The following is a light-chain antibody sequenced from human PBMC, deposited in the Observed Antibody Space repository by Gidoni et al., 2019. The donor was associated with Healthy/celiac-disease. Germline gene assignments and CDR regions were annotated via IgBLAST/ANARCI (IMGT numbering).Light chain of an antibody. CDR1: QSISSY. V-gene: IGKV1-39*01. CDR3: QQSDSTPQT. J-gene: IGKJ2*01. CDR2: AAS. Sequence: DIQMTQSPSSLSASVGDRVTITCRASQSISSYLNGYQQKPGKAPKLLIYAASSLQSGVPSRFSGSGSGTDFTLTISSLQPEDFATYYCQQSDSTPQTFGQGTKLEIK.